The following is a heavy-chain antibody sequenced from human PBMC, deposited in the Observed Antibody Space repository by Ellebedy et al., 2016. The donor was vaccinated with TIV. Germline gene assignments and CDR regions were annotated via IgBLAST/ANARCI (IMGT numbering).Heavy chain of an antibody. CDR3: ARDAGGYENALDY. D-gene: IGHD5-12*01. CDR2: INPSGGST. CDR1: GFSFTSYS. Sequence: ASVKVSXXASGFSFTSYSMHWVRQAPGQGLEWMGIINPSGGSTSYAQKFQGRVTMTRDTSTSTVYMELSSLRSEDTAVYYCARDAGGYENALDYWGQGTLVTVSS. J-gene: IGHJ4*02. V-gene: IGHV1-46*01.